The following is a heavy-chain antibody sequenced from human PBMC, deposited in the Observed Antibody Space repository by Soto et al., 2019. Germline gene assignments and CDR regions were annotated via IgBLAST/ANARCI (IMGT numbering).Heavy chain of an antibody. CDR2: IAPSGAPT. CDR1: GFSFIDYA. J-gene: IGHJ4*02. Sequence: EVHLSESGGGLVQPGGSLRLSCAASGFSFIDYAMTWVRQAPGKGLEWVSIIAPSGAPTFYADSVRGRFTISRDQSKNPLYLQMNSLRVEDTAIYYCAKRMSGPSPFDDWGQGILVTVSP. V-gene: IGHV3-23*01. CDR3: AKRMSGPSPFDD. D-gene: IGHD1-26*01.